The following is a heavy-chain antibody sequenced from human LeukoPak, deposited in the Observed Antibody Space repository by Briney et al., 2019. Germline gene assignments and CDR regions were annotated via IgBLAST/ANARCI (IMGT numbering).Heavy chain of an antibody. CDR2: IYYSGST. CDR3: ARTGAAAGIWYFQH. V-gene: IGHV4-39*07. Sequence: SETLSLTCTVSGGSISSSSYYWGWIRQPPGKGLEWIGSIYYSGSTYYNPSLKSRVTISVDTSKDQFSLKLSSVTAADTAVYYCARTGAAAGIWYFQHWGQGTLVTVSS. D-gene: IGHD6-13*01. J-gene: IGHJ1*01. CDR1: GGSISSSSYY.